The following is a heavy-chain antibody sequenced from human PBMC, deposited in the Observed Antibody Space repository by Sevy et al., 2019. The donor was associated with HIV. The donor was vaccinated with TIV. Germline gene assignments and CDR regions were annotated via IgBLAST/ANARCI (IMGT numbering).Heavy chain of an antibody. J-gene: IGHJ4*02. Sequence: GGSLRLSCAASGFTFNTHAMHWVRQAPGKGLEWVALISYDGIIKYYADSVKGRLTISRDNSKNTLSLQMNSLRSEDTAVYYCARDVRGEGIRPGDLDYWGQGTLVTVSS. V-gene: IGHV3-30*04. CDR1: GFTFNTHA. D-gene: IGHD3-10*02. CDR3: ARDVRGEGIRPGDLDY. CDR2: ISYDGIIK.